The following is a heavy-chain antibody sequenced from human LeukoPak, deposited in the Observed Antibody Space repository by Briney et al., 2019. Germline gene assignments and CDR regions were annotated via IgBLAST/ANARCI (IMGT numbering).Heavy chain of an antibody. CDR2: ISGSGGST. V-gene: IGHV3-23*01. CDR1: GFTFSSYG. J-gene: IGHJ6*03. CDR3: AKAGTYYGSGSYYYYYYYYMDV. Sequence: PGGSLRLSCAASGFTFSSYGMSWVRQAPGKGLEWVSAISGSGGSTYYADSVKGGFTISRDNSKNTLYLQMNSLRAEDTAVYYCAKAGTYYGSGSYYYYYYYYMDVWGKGTTVTISS. D-gene: IGHD3-10*01.